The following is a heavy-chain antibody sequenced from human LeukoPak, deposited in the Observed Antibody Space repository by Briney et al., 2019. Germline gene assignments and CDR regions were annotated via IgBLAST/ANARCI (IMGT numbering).Heavy chain of an antibody. Sequence: SQTLSLTCTVSGGSISSGGSYWSWIRQHPGKGLEWIGYIYYSGSTYYNPSLKGRVTISVDTSKNQFSLKLSSVTAADTAVYYCARVMRDCSGGSCYIFDYWGQGTLVTVSS. J-gene: IGHJ4*02. CDR3: ARVMRDCSGGSCYIFDY. CDR2: IYYSGST. D-gene: IGHD2-15*01. CDR1: GGSISSGGSY. V-gene: IGHV4-31*03.